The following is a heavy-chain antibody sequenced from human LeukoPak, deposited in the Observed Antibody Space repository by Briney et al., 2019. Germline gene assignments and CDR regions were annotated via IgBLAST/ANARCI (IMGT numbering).Heavy chain of an antibody. CDR2: ISDNGGST. J-gene: IGHJ3*02. Sequence: PGGSLRLSCAPSGFTFSNYAFSWVRQAPGKGLEWVSDISDNGGSTNYVGSAKGRFTISRDNSKNTLHLHMNSLRVEDTAVYYCARKGNGALDIWGQGTMVTVSS. CDR3: ARKGNGALDI. CDR1: GFTFSNYA. D-gene: IGHD1-1*01. V-gene: IGHV3-23*01.